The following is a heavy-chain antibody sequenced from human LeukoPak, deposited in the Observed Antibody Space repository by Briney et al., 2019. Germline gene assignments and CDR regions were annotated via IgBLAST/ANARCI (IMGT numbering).Heavy chain of an antibody. CDR2: IKQDGSEK. CDR3: ARDPRRLYYDILTGFSY. V-gene: IGHV3-7*01. Sequence: PGGSLRLSCAASGFTFSSYWMSWVRQAPGKGLEWVANIKQDGSEKYYVDSVKGRFTISRDNAKNSLYLQMNSLRAEGTAVYYCARDPRRLYYDILTGFSYWGQGTLVTVSS. D-gene: IGHD3-9*01. CDR1: GFTFSSYW. J-gene: IGHJ4*02.